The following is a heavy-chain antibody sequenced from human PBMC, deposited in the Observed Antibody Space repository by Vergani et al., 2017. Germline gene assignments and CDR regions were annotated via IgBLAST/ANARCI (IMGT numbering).Heavy chain of an antibody. D-gene: IGHD2-8*01. CDR1: GFTFSDFS. CDR2: IGSSGPYI. V-gene: IGHV3-21*06. Sequence: EVQLVESGGGLVQPGGSLRLSCAASGFTFSDFSMSWVRQAPGKGLEWVAFIGSSGPYINYADSVKGRFSISRDNTNNSLFLQLRSLRAEDAAVYYCARDCTSGGCPDNYGMDVWGQGATVTVSS. J-gene: IGHJ6*02. CDR3: ARDCTSGGCPDNYGMDV.